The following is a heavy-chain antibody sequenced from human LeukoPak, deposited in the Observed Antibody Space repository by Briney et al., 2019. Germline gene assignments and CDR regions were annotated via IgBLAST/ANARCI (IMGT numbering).Heavy chain of an antibody. V-gene: IGHV3-48*03. Sequence: GGSLRLSCAASGFSFSSFEMNWVRQAPGKGLEWVSYISSSADTIYYADSVKGRFTISRDNAKNSLYLQMNSLRAEDTAVYYCARYGDYVYWGQGTLATVSS. CDR2: ISSSADTI. J-gene: IGHJ4*02. CDR1: GFSFSSFE. CDR3: ARYGDYVY. D-gene: IGHD4-17*01.